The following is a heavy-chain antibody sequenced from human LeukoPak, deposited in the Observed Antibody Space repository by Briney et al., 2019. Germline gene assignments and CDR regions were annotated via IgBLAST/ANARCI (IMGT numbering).Heavy chain of an antibody. CDR2: IKQDGSEK. CDR1: GFIFSSYW. D-gene: IGHD3-3*01. J-gene: IGHJ4*02. V-gene: IGHV3-7*03. Sequence: GGSLRLSCAASGFIFSSYWMSWVRQAPGRGLEWVANIKQDGSEKYYVDSVKGRFTISRDNAKNSLYLQMNSLRAEDTAVYYCAKGLYDFWSGYLPPGFGFDYWGQGTLVTVSS. CDR3: AKGLYDFWSGYLPPGFGFDY.